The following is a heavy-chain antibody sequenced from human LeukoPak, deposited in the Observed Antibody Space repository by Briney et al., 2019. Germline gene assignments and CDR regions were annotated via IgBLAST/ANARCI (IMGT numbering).Heavy chain of an antibody. CDR3: GTFILGDRITIYAFDI. CDR2: FDPEDGET. CDR1: GYTLTELY. D-gene: IGHD3-10*01. Sequence: ASVKVSCKVSGYTLTELYMLWVRQAPGKGLEWMGGFDPEDGETIYAQKLQGRVTKTEGQSTDTAFMELGSLRSEDTAVYYCGTFILGDRITIYAFDIWGQGTMVTVSS. J-gene: IGHJ3*02. V-gene: IGHV1-24*01.